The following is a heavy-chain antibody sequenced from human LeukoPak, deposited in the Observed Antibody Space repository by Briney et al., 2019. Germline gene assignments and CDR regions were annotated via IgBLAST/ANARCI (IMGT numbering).Heavy chain of an antibody. CDR3: ARGNRLYTSSWSALAFDI. CDR1: GHTFTSYD. J-gene: IGHJ3*02. D-gene: IGHD6-13*01. Sequence: ASVKVSCKASGHTFTSYDINWVRQATGQGLEWMGWMNPISGYTGFAQKFQGRVTMTGNTAISTAYMELSSLRSEDAAVYYCARGNRLYTSSWSALAFDIWGQGTMVTVSS. V-gene: IGHV1-8*01. CDR2: MNPISGYT.